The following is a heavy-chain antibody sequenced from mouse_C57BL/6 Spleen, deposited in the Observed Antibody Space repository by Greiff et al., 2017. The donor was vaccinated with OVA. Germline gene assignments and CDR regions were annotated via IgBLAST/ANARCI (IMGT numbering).Heavy chain of an antibody. J-gene: IGHJ1*03. V-gene: IGHV1-53*01. CDR2: INPSNGGT. CDR3: AREDYYGSSYWYFDV. D-gene: IGHD1-1*01. CDR1: GYTFTSYW. Sequence: QVQLQQPGTELVKPGASVKLSCKASGYTFTSYWMHWVKQRPGQGLEWIGNINPSNGGTNYNEKFKSKATLTADKSSSTAYMQLSSLTSEDSAVYYCAREDYYGSSYWYFDVWGKGTTVTVSS.